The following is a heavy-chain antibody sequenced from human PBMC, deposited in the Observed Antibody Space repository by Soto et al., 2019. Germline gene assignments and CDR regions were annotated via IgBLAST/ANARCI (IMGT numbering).Heavy chain of an antibody. Sequence: EVQLLESGGGLQQPGGSLRLSCAASGFIFNNFAMGWVRQAPGKGLAWVSAVTGSGHNTYYADSVKGRFTISRDNSENTIYLQMDGLRDEDTAVYYCAKMPPDGGDYRDVFDVWGQGTMVTVAS. J-gene: IGHJ3*01. CDR1: GFIFNNFA. D-gene: IGHD2-21*02. V-gene: IGHV3-23*01. CDR3: AKMPPDGGDYRDVFDV. CDR2: VTGSGHNT.